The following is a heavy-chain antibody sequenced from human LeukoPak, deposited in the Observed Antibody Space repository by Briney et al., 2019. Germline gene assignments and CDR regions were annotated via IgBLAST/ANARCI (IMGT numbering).Heavy chain of an antibody. CDR1: GGTFSSYA. V-gene: IGHV1-69*04. CDR2: IIPILGIA. CDR3: AREGLERRYFDY. Sequence: SVKVSCKASGGTFSSYAISWVRQAPGQGLEWMGRIIPILGIANYAQKFQGRVTITADESTSTAYMELSSLRSEDTAVYYCAREGLERRYFDYWGQGTLVTVSS. J-gene: IGHJ4*02. D-gene: IGHD1-1*01.